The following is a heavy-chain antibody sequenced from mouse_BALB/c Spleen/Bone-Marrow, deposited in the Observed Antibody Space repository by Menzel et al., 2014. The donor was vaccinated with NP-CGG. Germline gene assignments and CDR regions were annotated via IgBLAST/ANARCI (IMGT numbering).Heavy chain of an antibody. CDR2: IRGTADNHAT. CDR3: TRRGALDF. CDR1: GFTFSDAW. Sequence: EVKLEESGGGLVQPGGSMKLSCAASGFTFSDAWMDWVRQSPEKGLEWVAEIRGTADNHATYYSESVKGRFTISRNDSKSNIYLQMSSLRAEDAGIYYCTRRGALDFWGQGTSVTVSS. V-gene: IGHV6-6*01. J-gene: IGHJ4*01.